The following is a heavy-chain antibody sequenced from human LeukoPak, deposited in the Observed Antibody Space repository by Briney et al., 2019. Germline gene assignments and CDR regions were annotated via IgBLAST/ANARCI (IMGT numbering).Heavy chain of an antibody. D-gene: IGHD3-3*01. CDR1: GGSISSSSYY. CDR2: IYHSGST. J-gene: IGHJ4*02. V-gene: IGHV4-39*07. Sequence: SETLSLTCTVSGGSISSSSYYWGWIRQPPGKGLEWIGSIYHSGSTYYNPSLKSRVTISVDTSKNQFSLKLSSVTAADTAVYYCARKVVYYDFWSGYYTTQYYFDYWGQGTLVTVSS. CDR3: ARKVVYYDFWSGYYTTQYYFDY.